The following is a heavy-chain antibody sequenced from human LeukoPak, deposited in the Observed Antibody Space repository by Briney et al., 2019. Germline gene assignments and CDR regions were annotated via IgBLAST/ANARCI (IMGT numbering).Heavy chain of an antibody. J-gene: IGHJ4*02. D-gene: IGHD3-10*01. CDR1: GGSISRSDYY. Sequence: SETLSLTCRVSGGSISRSDYYWSWIRQPPGKGLEWIGYIYYSGITYYNPSLKSRVTISVDTSKNQFSLKLSSVTAADTAVYYCARGSWRFGEDWGQGTLVTVSS. CDR2: IYYSGIT. CDR3: ARGSWRFGED. V-gene: IGHV4-30-4*01.